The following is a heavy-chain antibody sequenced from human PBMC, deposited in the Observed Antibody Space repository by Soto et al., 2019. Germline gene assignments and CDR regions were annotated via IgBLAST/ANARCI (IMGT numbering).Heavy chain of an antibody. CDR3: ERQATTVRGASDY. J-gene: IGHJ4*02. Sequence: PSETLSLTCAVSGASISSSNWWSWVRQPPGKGLEWIGEIYHSGSTNYNPSLKSRVTISLDKSKNQFSLKLSSVTAADTAVYYSERQATTVRGASDYWGQRTLVTVSS. D-gene: IGHD3-10*01. V-gene: IGHV4-4*02. CDR2: IYHSGST. CDR1: GASISSSNW.